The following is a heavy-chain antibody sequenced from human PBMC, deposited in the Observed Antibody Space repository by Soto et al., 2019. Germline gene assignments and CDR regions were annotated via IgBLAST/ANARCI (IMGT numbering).Heavy chain of an antibody. CDR3: ARGGGFDSFGY. Sequence: QLQLHMSGSGLVKPSQTLSLTCTVSGASITYGAYSWSWIRQTPGKGLEWIGYINHLETTFYNPSFESRLTLSIDRTKNQFSLNLKSMSAADRAVYFCARGGGFDSFGYWGQGSLVTVSS. J-gene: IGHJ4*02. V-gene: IGHV4-30-2*01. CDR1: GASITYGAYS. CDR2: INHLETT. D-gene: IGHD3-10*01.